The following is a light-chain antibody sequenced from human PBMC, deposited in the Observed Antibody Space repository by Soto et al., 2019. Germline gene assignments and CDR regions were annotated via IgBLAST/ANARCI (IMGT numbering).Light chain of an antibody. CDR2: GAS. CDR1: QSVSSN. CDR3: QQYNSWRS. V-gene: IGKV3-15*01. Sequence: EIVLTQSPATLSVSPGEGATLSCRASQSVSSNLAWYQQKRGQAPRLLIYGASTRATGIPARFSGSGSGTDFTLTISSLPSEDFAVYYCQQYNSWRSFGQGIKVESK. J-gene: IGKJ1*01.